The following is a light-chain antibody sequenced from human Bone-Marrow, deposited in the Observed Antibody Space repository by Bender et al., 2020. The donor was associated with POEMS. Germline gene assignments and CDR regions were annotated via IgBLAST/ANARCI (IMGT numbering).Light chain of an antibody. CDR2: EGS. J-gene: IGLJ3*02. Sequence: QSALTQPASVSGSPGQSITISCTGTSSDVGGYNLVSWYQQHPGKAPKLMIFEGSQRPSGISVRFSGSKSGNTASLSISGLQSEDEAEYYCCSYAGDNNWVFGGGTKLTVL. CDR1: SSDVGGYNL. CDR3: CSYAGDNNWV. V-gene: IGLV2-23*01.